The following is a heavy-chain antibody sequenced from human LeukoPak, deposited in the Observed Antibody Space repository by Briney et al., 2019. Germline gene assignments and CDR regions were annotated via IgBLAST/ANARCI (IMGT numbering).Heavy chain of an antibody. V-gene: IGHV4-39*01. CDR3: ARGPVATIITDVPNWFDP. CDR1: GGSISSSSYY. J-gene: IGHJ5*02. CDR2: IYYSGST. Sequence: SETLSLTCTVSGGSISSSSYYWGWIRQPPGKGLEWIGSIYYSGSTYYNPSLKSRVTISVDTSKNQFSLKLSSVTAADTAVYYCARGPVATIITDVPNWFDPWGQGTLVTVSS. D-gene: IGHD5-12*01.